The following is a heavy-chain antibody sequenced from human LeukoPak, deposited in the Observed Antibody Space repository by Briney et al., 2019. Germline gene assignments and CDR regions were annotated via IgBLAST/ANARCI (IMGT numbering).Heavy chain of an antibody. J-gene: IGHJ4*02. Sequence: ASVKVSCKASGGTFSSYAISWVRQAPGQGLEWMGWINPNSGGTNYAQKFQGRVTMTRDTSISTAYMELSRLRSDDTAVYYCAREGSGDSSSSNDYWGQGTLVTVSS. CDR1: GGTFSSYA. D-gene: IGHD6-6*01. V-gene: IGHV1-2*02. CDR3: AREGSGDSSSSNDY. CDR2: INPNSGGT.